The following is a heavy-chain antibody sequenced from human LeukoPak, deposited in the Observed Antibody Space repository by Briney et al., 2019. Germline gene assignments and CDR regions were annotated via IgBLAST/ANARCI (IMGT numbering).Heavy chain of an antibody. V-gene: IGHV1-69*13. D-gene: IGHD3-9*01. CDR3: ARDGPYTIFAAGGYFDY. Sequence: GASVKVSCKASGYTFTGYYMHWVRQAPGQGLEWMGGIIPIFGTANYAQKFQGRVTITADESTSTAYMELSSLRSEDTAVYYCARDGPYTIFAAGGYFDYWGQGTLVTVSS. CDR1: GYTFTGYY. J-gene: IGHJ4*02. CDR2: IIPIFGTA.